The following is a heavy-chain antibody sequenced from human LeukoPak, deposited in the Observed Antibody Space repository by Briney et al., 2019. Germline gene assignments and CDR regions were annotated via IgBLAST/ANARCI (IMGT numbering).Heavy chain of an antibody. J-gene: IGHJ4*02. CDR1: GGSFSGYY. D-gene: IGHD4-23*01. CDR2: INHSGST. CDR3: ARHVYGDNSGFDY. Sequence: PSETLSLTCAVYGGSFSGYYWSWIRQPPGKGLEWIGEINHSGSTNYNPSLKSRVIISVDTSKNQFSLRLSSVTAADTAVYYCARHVYGDNSGFDYWGQGTLVTVSS. V-gene: IGHV4-34*01.